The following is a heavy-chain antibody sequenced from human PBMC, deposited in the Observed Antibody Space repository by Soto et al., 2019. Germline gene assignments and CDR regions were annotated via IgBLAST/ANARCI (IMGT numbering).Heavy chain of an antibody. CDR2: ISTSGNT. Sequence: SETLSLTCSVSGVSMRNSYWTWIRQSAGKGLEWIGRISTSGNTNYNPSLNSRLTMSVDTSKNQVSLKLTSVTAADTAVYYCARGGGVPALGDPWGQGTLVTAPQ. J-gene: IGHJ5*02. D-gene: IGHD3-16*01. CDR1: GVSMRNSY. V-gene: IGHV4-4*07. CDR3: ARGGGVPALGDP.